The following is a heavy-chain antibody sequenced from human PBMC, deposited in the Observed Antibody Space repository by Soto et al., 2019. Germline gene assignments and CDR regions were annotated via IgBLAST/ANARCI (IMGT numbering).Heavy chain of an antibody. V-gene: IGHV2-5*02. Sequence: QITLKESGPPLVKPTQTLTLTCTFSGFSLRTTGVGVGWVRQPPGKALEWLALIYWDDDKRYSPSLKTRLTFTKDTSKNPVVLTMTNMDPVDTATYYCAHGKYGDFDYWGQGTLVTVSS. CDR3: AHGKYGDFDY. CDR2: IYWDDDK. D-gene: IGHD3-10*01. J-gene: IGHJ4*02. CDR1: GFSLRTTGVG.